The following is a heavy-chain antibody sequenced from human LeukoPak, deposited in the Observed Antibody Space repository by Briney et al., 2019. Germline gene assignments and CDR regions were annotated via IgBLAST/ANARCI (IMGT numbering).Heavy chain of an antibody. CDR3: AELGITMIGGV. CDR2: ITSSGSAK. D-gene: IGHD3-10*02. V-gene: IGHV3-11*04. Sequence: GGSLRLSCAASGFIFNDYYMSWIRQAPGKGLEWVSYITSSGSAKYYADSVKGRFTISRDNARNSLYLQMNSLRAEDTAVYYCAELGITMIGGVWGKGTTVTISS. CDR1: GFIFNDYY. J-gene: IGHJ6*04.